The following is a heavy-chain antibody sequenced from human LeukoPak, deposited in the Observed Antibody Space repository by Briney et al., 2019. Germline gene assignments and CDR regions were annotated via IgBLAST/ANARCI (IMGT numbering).Heavy chain of an antibody. CDR3: ARHRSGSSWFAP. Sequence: SETLSLTCTVSGGSISSSSYYWGWIRQPPGKGLEWIGSIYYSGSTYYNPSLKSRVTISVDTSKNQFSLKLSSVTAADTAVYYCARHRSGSSWFAPWGQGTLVTVSS. D-gene: IGHD6-19*01. V-gene: IGHV4-39*01. CDR1: GGSISSSSYY. J-gene: IGHJ5*02. CDR2: IYYSGST.